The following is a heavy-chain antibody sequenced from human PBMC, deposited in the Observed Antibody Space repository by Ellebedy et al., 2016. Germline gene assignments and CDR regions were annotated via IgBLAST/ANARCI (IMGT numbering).Heavy chain of an antibody. CDR1: GFIFNDYA. J-gene: IGHJ6*03. Sequence: GGSLRLSXVGSGFIFNDYAMHWVRQVPGKGLEWVSSISWNSGRIEYVQSVEGRFIISRDNAKNSLFLQMNSLRVEDAALYYCAKDISLGDAAAAPYYYYMDVWGKGTMVTVSS. D-gene: IGHD6-25*01. CDR2: ISWNSGRI. CDR3: AKDISLGDAAAAPYYYYMDV. V-gene: IGHV3-9*01.